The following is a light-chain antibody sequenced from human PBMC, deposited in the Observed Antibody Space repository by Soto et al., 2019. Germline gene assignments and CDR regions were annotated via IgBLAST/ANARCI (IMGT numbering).Light chain of an antibody. CDR2: GAS. J-gene: IGKJ1*01. CDR1: QSVSSSY. Sequence: EIVWTQSPGTRSLSPGERATLSCRASQSVSSSYLAWYQQKPGQAPRLLIYGASSRATGTPARFSGSGSGTDFTLTINRLENEDFALYYCKQYGSSPPTFGQGNKVDIK. CDR3: KQYGSSPPT. V-gene: IGKV3-20*01.